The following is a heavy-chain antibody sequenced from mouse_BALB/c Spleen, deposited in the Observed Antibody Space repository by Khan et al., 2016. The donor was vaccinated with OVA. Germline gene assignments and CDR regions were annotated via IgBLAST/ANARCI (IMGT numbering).Heavy chain of an antibody. Sequence: QVQLKQSGPGLVAPSQTLSITCTVSGFSLSNYGVHWVRQPPGKGLEWLGVIWAGGSTNHNSALMSRLSISQDDSKGQAFLKMNSLQTAETAMYYCARGFYNGAWFAYWGQGTLVTVS. V-gene: IGHV2-9*02. CDR3: ARGFYNGAWFAY. D-gene: IGHD1-3*01. CDR1: GFSLSNYG. CDR2: IWAGGST. J-gene: IGHJ3*01.